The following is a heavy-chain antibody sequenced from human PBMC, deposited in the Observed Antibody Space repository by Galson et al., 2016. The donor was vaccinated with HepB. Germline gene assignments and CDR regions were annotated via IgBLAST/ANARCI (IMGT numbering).Heavy chain of an antibody. D-gene: IGHD4-11*01. CDR1: GLSLRSYG. V-gene: IGHV3-30*02. CDR3: VKDIIYRGLVY. J-gene: IGHJ4*02. CDR2: IWYDGSNE. Sequence: SLRLSCAASGLSLRSYGMQWVRQAPGKGLEWVAFIWYDGSNEYYVDSVKGRFTISRDNSKNTLYLQMNSLRPEDTAFYYCVKDIIYRGLVYWGQGTLVTVSS.